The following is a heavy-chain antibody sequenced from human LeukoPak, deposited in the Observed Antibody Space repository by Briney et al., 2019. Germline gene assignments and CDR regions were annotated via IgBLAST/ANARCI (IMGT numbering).Heavy chain of an antibody. CDR3: AKVFSIAAAGNYDY. CDR1: GFTFSSYA. CDR2: ISGSGGST. V-gene: IGHV3-23*01. J-gene: IGHJ4*02. Sequence: GGSLRLSCAASGFTFSSYAMSWVRQAPGKGLEWVSAISGSGGSTYYADSVKGRFTISRDNSKNTLYLQMNGLRAEDTAVYYCAKVFSIAAAGNYDYWGQGTLVTVSS. D-gene: IGHD6-13*01.